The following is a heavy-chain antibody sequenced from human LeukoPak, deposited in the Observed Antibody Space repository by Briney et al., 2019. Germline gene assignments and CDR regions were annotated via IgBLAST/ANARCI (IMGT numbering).Heavy chain of an antibody. CDR3: ARGGGSGSLSPPDY. CDR1: GYTFSSYA. J-gene: IGHJ4*02. CDR2: IIPIFGTA. D-gene: IGHD1-26*01. Sequence: ASVKVSCKASGYTFSSYAISWVRQAPGQGLEWMGGIIPIFGTANYAQKFQGRVTITADESTSTAYMELSSLRSEDTAVCYCARGGGSGSLSPPDYWGQGTLVTVSS. V-gene: IGHV1-69*13.